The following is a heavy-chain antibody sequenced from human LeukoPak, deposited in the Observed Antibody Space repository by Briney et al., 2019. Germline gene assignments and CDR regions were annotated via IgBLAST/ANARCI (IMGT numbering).Heavy chain of an antibody. CDR2: IYNGGST. CDR1: GFTVSSNY. Sequence: GGSLRLSCAASGFTVSSNYMGWVRQAPGKGLEWVSVIYNGGSTYYADSVKGRFTISRDNSKNTLYLQMNSLRAEDTAVYYCASILAPGIAVAGTYYYGMDVWGQGTTVTVSS. CDR3: ASILAPGIAVAGTYYYGMDV. V-gene: IGHV3-53*01. D-gene: IGHD6-19*01. J-gene: IGHJ6*02.